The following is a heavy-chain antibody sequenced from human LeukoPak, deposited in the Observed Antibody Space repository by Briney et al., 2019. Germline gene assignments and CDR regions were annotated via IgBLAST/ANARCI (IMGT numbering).Heavy chain of an antibody. V-gene: IGHV3-48*03. CDR1: GFTFSSYE. CDR2: ISSSGSTI. J-gene: IGHJ4*02. D-gene: IGHD1-26*01. Sequence: GGSLRLSCAASGFTFSSYEMNWVRQAPGKGLEWVSYISSSGSTIYYADSVKGRFTVSRDNAENSLYLQMNSLRAGDTAVYYCARGSYRPDYWGQGTLVTVSS. CDR3: ARGSYRPDY.